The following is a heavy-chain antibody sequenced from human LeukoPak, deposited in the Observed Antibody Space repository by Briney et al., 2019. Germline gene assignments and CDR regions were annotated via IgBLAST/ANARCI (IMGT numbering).Heavy chain of an antibody. CDR1: GYTFTGYY. V-gene: IGHV1-2*02. CDR2: INPNSGGT. D-gene: IGHD6-13*01. J-gene: IGHJ4*02. Sequence: ASVKVSCKASGYTFTGYYMHWVRQAPGQGLEWMGWINPNSGGTNYAQKFQGRVTMTRDTSISTAYMELSRLRSDDTAVYYCARARAVYSSSWYGGGYYFDYWGQGTLVTVSS. CDR3: ARARAVYSSSWYGGGYYFDY.